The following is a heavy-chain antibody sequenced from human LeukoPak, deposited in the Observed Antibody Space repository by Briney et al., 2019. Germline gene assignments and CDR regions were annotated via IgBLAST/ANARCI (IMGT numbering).Heavy chain of an antibody. V-gene: IGHV3-30-3*01. J-gene: IGHJ3*02. CDR2: ISYDGSNK. Sequence: GGSLRLSCAASGFTFSNAWMSWVRQAPGKGLEWVAVISYDGSNKYYADSVKGRFTISRDNSKNTLYLQMNSLRAEDTAVYYCARGGKYQLHGQPGVAFDIWGQGTMVTVSS. CDR3: ARGGKYQLHGQPGVAFDI. D-gene: IGHD2-2*01. CDR1: GFTFSNAW.